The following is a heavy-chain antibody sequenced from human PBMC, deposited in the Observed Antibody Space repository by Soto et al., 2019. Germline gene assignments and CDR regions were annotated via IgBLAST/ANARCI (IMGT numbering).Heavy chain of an antibody. CDR1: GGSISSSSYY. J-gene: IGHJ4*02. Sequence: QLQLQESGPGLVKPSETLSLTCTVSGGSISSSSYYWGWIRQPPGKGLEWIGSIYYSGSTYYNPSPKIRVTISVDTSKNQCSLKLSSVTAADTAVYYCARQGGYSYGLDYFDYWGQGTLVTVSS. CDR2: IYYSGST. D-gene: IGHD5-18*01. CDR3: ARQGGYSYGLDYFDY. V-gene: IGHV4-39*01.